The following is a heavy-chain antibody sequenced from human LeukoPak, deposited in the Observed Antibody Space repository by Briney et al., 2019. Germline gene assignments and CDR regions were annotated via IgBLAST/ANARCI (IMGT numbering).Heavy chain of an antibody. D-gene: IGHD3-3*01. V-gene: IGHV3-11*04. CDR2: ISSSGSTI. Sequence: PGGSLRPSCAASGFTFSDYYMSWIRQAPGKGLEWVSYISSSGSTIYYADSVKGRFTISRDNAKNSLYLQMNSLRAEDTAVYYCARGTIFGVVNNWFDPWGQGTLVTVSS. J-gene: IGHJ5*02. CDR3: ARGTIFGVVNNWFDP. CDR1: GFTFSDYY.